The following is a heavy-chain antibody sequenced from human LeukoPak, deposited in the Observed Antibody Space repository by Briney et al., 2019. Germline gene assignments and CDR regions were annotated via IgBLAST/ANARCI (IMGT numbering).Heavy chain of an antibody. V-gene: IGHV4-34*01. D-gene: IGHD4-11*01. CDR3: ARGQGTVTTH. Sequence: ASETLSLTCAVSGGSFSGYYWTWIRQPPGKGLEWIGEINHSGSANYNPSLMSRVTISLDTSKNHFSLNLSSVTAADTAVHYCARGQGTVTTHWGQGTLVTVSS. CDR2: INHSGSA. J-gene: IGHJ4*02. CDR1: GGSFSGYY.